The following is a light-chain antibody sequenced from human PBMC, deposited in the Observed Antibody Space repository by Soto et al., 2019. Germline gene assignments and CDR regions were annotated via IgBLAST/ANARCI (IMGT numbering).Light chain of an antibody. CDR1: NIGSKS. CDR2: YDS. V-gene: IGLV3-21*04. Sequence: SYELTQPPSVSVAPGKTARITCGGNNIGSKSVHWYQQKPGQAPVLVIYYDSDRPSGIPERFSGSNSGNTATLTISRVEAGDEADYYCQVWDSRSDPFFGGGTKLTVL. CDR3: QVWDSRSDPF. J-gene: IGLJ2*01.